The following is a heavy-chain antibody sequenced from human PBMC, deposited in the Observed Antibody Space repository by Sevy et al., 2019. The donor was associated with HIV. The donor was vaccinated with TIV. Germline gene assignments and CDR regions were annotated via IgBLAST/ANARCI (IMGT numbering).Heavy chain of an antibody. V-gene: IGHV3-74*01. CDR3: ARDKTHYYYYYMDV. J-gene: IGHJ6*03. CDR2: INSDGSST. Sequence: GGSLRLSCAASGFTFSSYWMHWVRQAPGKGLVWVSRINSDGSSTRYADSVKGRFTISRDNAKNTLYLQMNSLRAEDTAVYYCARDKTHYYYYYMDVWGKGTTVTVSS. CDR1: GFTFSSYW.